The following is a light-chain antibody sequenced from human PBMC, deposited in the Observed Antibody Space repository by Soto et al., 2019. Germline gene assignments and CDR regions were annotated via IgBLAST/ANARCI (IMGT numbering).Light chain of an antibody. CDR2: DVS. CDR3: SSYTSSSTQV. J-gene: IGLJ2*01. V-gene: IGLV2-14*01. Sequence: QSALTQPASVSGSPGQSITISCTGTSSDVGGYNYVSWYQQHPGTAPKLMIYDVSNRPSGVCNRFSGSKSGNTASLTISGLQAEDEADYYCSSYTSSSTQVFGGGTKLTVL. CDR1: SSDVGGYNY.